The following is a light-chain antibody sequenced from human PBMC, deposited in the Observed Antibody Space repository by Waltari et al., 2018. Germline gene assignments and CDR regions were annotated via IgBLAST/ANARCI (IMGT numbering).Light chain of an antibody. J-gene: IGKJ5*01. CDR1: QSVRTS. V-gene: IGKV3-11*01. Sequence: EMVLTQSPATLSLSPGERATLSCRASQSVRTSLGWYQQKPGQAPRLLIYDVSSRATDIPARFSGSGSGTDFTLTISSLEPEDFAVYYCQQRSNWPSITFGQGTRLEIK. CDR2: DVS. CDR3: QQRSNWPSIT.